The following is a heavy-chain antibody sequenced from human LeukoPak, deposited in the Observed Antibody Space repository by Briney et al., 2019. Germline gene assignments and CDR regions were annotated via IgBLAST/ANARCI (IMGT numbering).Heavy chain of an antibody. Sequence: ASVKVSCKASGYTFTSYDINWVRQATGQGLEWMGWMNPHSGNTGYAQKFQGRVTMTRNSSISIAYTELSSLRSEDTAVYYCARGQKSALTYGSGTYAYYFDSWGQGTLVTVSS. CDR2: MNPHSGNT. V-gene: IGHV1-8*01. CDR3: ARGQKSALTYGSGTYAYYFDS. J-gene: IGHJ4*02. D-gene: IGHD3-10*01. CDR1: GYTFTSYD.